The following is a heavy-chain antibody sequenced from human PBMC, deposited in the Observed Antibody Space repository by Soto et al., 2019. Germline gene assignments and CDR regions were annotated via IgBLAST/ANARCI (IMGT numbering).Heavy chain of an antibody. J-gene: IGHJ4*02. CDR3: SAMAGIDY. D-gene: IGHD6-19*01. CDR2: IRTKTNNYAT. Sequence: EVQLVESGGGLVQPGGSLKLSCAASGFTFSGFGIHWFRQASGKGLEWVGRIRTKTNNYATAYDASVKGRLTISRDDSKNMAYLQMNSLKTEDTAVYYCSAMAGIDYWGQGTLVTVSS. CDR1: GFTFSGFG. V-gene: IGHV3-73*02.